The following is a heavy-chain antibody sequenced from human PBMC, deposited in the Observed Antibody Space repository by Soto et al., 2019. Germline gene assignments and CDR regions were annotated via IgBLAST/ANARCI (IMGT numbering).Heavy chain of an antibody. CDR1: GFAFSGST. Sequence: GGSLRLSCAGSGFAFSGSTIHWVRQASGKGLEWVGRIRSKANSFATAYAASVKGRFIISRDDSKTTAYLQMNSLKIEDTAVYYCFRENYFFYHGMDVWGQGTMVTVSS. CDR2: IRSKANSFAT. J-gene: IGHJ6*02. V-gene: IGHV3-73*01. CDR3: FRENYFFYHGMDV.